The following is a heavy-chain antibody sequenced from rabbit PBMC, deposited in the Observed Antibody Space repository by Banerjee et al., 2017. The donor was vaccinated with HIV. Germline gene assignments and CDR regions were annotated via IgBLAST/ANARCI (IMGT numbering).Heavy chain of an antibody. Sequence: QSLEESGGDLVKPGASLTLTCTASGFSFSNKYVMCWVRQAPGKGLERIACIATGNSRTWYASWVNGRFTLSRSTSLNTVTLQMTSLTAADTATYFCARDLAGVIGWNFNLWGQGTLVTVS. CDR3: ARDLAGVIGWNFNL. CDR2: IATGNSRT. CDR1: GFSFSNKYV. V-gene: IGHV1S43*01. J-gene: IGHJ4*01. D-gene: IGHD4-1*01.